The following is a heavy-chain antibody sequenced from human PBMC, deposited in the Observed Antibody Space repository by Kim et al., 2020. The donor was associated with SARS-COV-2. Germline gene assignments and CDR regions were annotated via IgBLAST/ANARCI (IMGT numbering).Heavy chain of an antibody. CDR3: ARQGNYYYGSGSYYDYYYYGMDV. J-gene: IGHJ6*02. V-gene: IGHV4-39*01. D-gene: IGHD3-10*01. Sequence: SETLSLTCTVSGGSISSSSYYWGWIRQPPGKGLEWIGSIYYSGSTYYNPSLKSRVTISVDTSKNQFSLKLSSVTAADTAVYYCARQGNYYYGSGSYYDYYYYGMDVWGQGTTVTVSS. CDR1: GGSISSSSYY. CDR2: IYYSGST.